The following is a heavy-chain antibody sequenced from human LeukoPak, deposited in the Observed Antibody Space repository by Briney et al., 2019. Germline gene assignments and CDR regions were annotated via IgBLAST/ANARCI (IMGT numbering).Heavy chain of an antibody. CDR2: LSGSGGST. V-gene: IGHV3-23*01. D-gene: IGHD1-26*01. CDR1: GFTFSTYA. CDR3: VKGMTREFDY. Sequence: PRGSLRLSCAASGFTFSTYAMSWVRQAPGKGLEWVSALSGSGGSTYYADSVKGRFTISRDNSKNTLYLQMDSLRAEDTAVYYCVKGMTREFDYWGQGTLVTVSS. J-gene: IGHJ4*02.